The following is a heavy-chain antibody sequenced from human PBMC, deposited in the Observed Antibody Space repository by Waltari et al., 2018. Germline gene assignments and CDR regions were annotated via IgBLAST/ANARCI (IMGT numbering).Heavy chain of an antibody. CDR1: GYTFTCYY. Sequence: QVQLVQSGAEVKKPGASVKVSCKASGYTFTCYYMHWVRQAPGQGLEWMGRINPNSGGTNYAQKFQGRVTMTRDTSISTAYMELSRLRPDDTAVYYCARGVVRVIASTPMGYWGQGTLVTVSS. CDR2: INPNSGGT. V-gene: IGHV1-2*06. D-gene: IGHD2-21*01. CDR3: ARGVVRVIASTPMGY. J-gene: IGHJ4*02.